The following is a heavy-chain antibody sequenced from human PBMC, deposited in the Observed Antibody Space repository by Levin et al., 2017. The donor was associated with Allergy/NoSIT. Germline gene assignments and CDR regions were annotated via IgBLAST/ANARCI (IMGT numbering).Heavy chain of an antibody. J-gene: IGHJ5*02. CDR1: GFTFSNYW. CDR2: INLDGSEK. CDR3: ARDGYCSGGSCSVGWFDP. V-gene: IGHV3-7*01. Sequence: GGSLRLSCAASGFTFSNYWTTWVRQAPEKGLEWVATINLDGSEKFYVDSVKGRFTISRDNAKNSLYLQMNSLSAEDTAVYHCARDGYCSGGSCSVGWFDPWGQGTLVTVSS. D-gene: IGHD2-15*01.